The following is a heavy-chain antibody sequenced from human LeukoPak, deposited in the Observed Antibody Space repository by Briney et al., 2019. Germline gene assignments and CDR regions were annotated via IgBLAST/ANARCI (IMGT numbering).Heavy chain of an antibody. CDR1: GGSILTYS. Sequence: SETLSLTCIVSGGSILTYSWNWIRQTPGKGLEWIGYIPHSGTTSYRSSLKSRVTISVDSSKNQLSLKLASVTAADTAVYYCARKTYCSGGRCYGENWFDPWGQGILVTVSS. CDR3: ARKTYCSGGRCYGENWFDP. D-gene: IGHD2-15*01. J-gene: IGHJ5*02. V-gene: IGHV4-4*09. CDR2: IPHSGTT.